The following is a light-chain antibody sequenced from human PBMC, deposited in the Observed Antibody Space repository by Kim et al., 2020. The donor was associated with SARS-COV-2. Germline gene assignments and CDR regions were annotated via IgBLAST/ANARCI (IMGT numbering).Light chain of an antibody. Sequence: DIVMTQSPDSLAVSLGERATINCKSSQSVLYSSNNKNYLAWYQQKPGQPPKLLIYWASTRQSGVPDRFSGSGSGTDFTLTISSLQAEDVAVYYYQQYYSTPVTFGQGTKVDIK. CDR1: QSVLYSSNNKNY. J-gene: IGKJ1*01. V-gene: IGKV4-1*01. CDR3: QQYYSTPVT. CDR2: WAS.